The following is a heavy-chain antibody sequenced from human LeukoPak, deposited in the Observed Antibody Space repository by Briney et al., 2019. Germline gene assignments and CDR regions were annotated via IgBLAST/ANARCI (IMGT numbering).Heavy chain of an antibody. J-gene: IGHJ6*02. V-gene: IGHV1-18*01. D-gene: IGHD2-15*01. CDR2: ISAYNGDT. CDR3: ARDRQTRGYEPVYYYYGMDV. CDR1: GYTFTSYG. Sequence: ASVKVSCKASGYTFTSYGISWVRQAPGQGLEWMGWISAYNGDTNYAQKLQGRVTMTTDTSTSTAYMELRSLRSDDTAVYYCARDRQTRGYEPVYYYYGMDVWGQGTTVTVSS.